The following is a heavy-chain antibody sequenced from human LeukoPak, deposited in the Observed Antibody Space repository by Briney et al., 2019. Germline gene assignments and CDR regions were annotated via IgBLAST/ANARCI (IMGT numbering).Heavy chain of an antibody. V-gene: IGHV3-21*01. CDR2: ISSSSYI. Sequence: GGSLRLSCAASGFTFSSYSMNWVRQAPGKGLEWVSSISSSSYIYYADSVKGRFTISRENAKKSLYLQMNSLRAEDTAVYYCARDLYYGSGSYGYWGQGTLVTVSS. J-gene: IGHJ4*02. CDR3: ARDLYYGSGSYGY. D-gene: IGHD3-10*01. CDR1: GFTFSSYS.